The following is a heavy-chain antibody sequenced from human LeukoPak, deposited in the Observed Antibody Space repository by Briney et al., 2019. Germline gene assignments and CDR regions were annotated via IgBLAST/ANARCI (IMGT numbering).Heavy chain of an antibody. V-gene: IGHV3-7*01. Sequence: GGSLRLSCTVSGFSFREHWMSWVRQAPGKGLEWVGNIKEDGNEDYYVDSVEGRFVIFRDNAKNSLYLQMHSLRAEDTAVYYCAKDYYGSGSYYTVDFWGQGTLVTVSS. CDR1: GFSFREHW. D-gene: IGHD3-10*01. CDR3: AKDYYGSGSYYTVDF. CDR2: IKEDGNED. J-gene: IGHJ4*02.